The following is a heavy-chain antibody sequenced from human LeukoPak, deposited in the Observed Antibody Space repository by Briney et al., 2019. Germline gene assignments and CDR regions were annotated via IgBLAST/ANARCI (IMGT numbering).Heavy chain of an antibody. D-gene: IGHD6-6*01. CDR3: ARVVSSDHDSSNYNYYYHYMDV. V-gene: IGHV3-21*01. J-gene: IGHJ6*03. Sequence: GGSLRLSCAASGFTFSSYSMNWVRQAPGKGLEWVSSISGDRRFIYNADSVKGRFTISRDNANNSLFLQMNSLRVEDTGVYFCARVVSSDHDSSNYNYYYHYMDVWGKGTTVTVSS. CDR2: ISGDRRFI. CDR1: GFTFSSYS.